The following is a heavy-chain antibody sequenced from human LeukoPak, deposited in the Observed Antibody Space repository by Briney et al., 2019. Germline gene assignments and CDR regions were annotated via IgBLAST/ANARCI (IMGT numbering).Heavy chain of an antibody. Sequence: GGSLRLSCAVSGFTFSSYGMHWVRQAPGKGLEYVSGISGDGGSTSYANSVKGRFIISRDNSKNTLYLQMGSLRAEDMAVYYCARRRYSDSSGHYYDYWGQGTLVTVSS. CDR2: ISGDGGST. J-gene: IGHJ4*02. CDR1: GFTFSSYG. V-gene: IGHV3-64*01. CDR3: ARRRYSDSSGHYYDY. D-gene: IGHD3-22*01.